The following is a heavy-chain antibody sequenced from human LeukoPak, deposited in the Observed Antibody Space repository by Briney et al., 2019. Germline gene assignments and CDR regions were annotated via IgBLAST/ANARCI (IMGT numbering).Heavy chain of an antibody. CDR2: VNWNSAYI. D-gene: IGHD1-20*01. Sequence: GGSLRLSCAASGFSFGDYAMHWVRQAPGKGLEWDAGVNWNSAYIGYGDSMKGRVTIYRDKAKKSLYLQMNGLRVEDMALYYCARDGLTGGNNWFDPWGQGTLVTVSS. CDR1: GFSFGDYA. V-gene: IGHV3-9*03. J-gene: IGHJ5*02. CDR3: ARDGLTGGNNWFDP.